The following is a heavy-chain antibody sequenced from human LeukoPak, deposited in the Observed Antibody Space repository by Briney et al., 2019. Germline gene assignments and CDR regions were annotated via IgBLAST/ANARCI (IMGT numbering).Heavy chain of an antibody. J-gene: IGHJ4*02. V-gene: IGHV3-74*01. CDR1: GFIFSSYW. CDR2: TNRDGSST. D-gene: IGHD3-3*01. CDR3: ARDSVEWYIFDY. Sequence: GGSLTLSFAASGFIFSSYWMHWVRQAAGKGRVWVARTNRDGSSTAYEDSVRGRFAISKDNAKNTLYLLMNSLRAEDTAVYYCARDSVEWYIFDYWGQGTLVTVSS.